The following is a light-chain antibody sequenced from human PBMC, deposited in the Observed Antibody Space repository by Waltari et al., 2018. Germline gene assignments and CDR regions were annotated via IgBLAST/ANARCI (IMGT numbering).Light chain of an antibody. CDR2: EVN. CDR1: GSDVGGSHY. Sequence: QSALTPPPSASVSHGQPVTIPCNGNGSDVGGSHYVCWYQQHPDKAPKLMIYEVNKRPSGVPYRCSCSKSGNTASLTVSGLQAEDEADYYCSSYAGSNNWVFGGGTKLTVL. V-gene: IGLV2-8*01. J-gene: IGLJ3*02. CDR3: SSYAGSNNWV.